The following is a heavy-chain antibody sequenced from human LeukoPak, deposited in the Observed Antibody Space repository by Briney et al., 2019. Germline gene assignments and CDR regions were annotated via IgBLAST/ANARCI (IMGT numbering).Heavy chain of an antibody. D-gene: IGHD2-2*01. V-gene: IGHV3-23*01. CDR1: GFTFSSYA. CDR3: ASDCSSTSCYDYYYYYGMDV. J-gene: IGHJ6*04. Sequence: GASLRLSCAASGFTFSSYAMSWVRQAPGKGLEWVSAISGSGGSTYYADSVKGRFTISRDNSKNTLYLQMNSLRAEDTAVYYCASDCSSTSCYDYYYYYGMDVWGKGTTVTVSS. CDR2: ISGSGGST.